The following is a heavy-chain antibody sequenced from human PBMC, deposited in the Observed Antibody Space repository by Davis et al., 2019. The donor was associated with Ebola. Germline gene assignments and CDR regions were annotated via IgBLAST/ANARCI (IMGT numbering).Heavy chain of an antibody. CDR3: AKDDPTTVDY. CDR2: ISYDGSNK. J-gene: IGHJ4*02. Sequence: GESLKISCAASGFTFSSYGMHWVRQAPGKGLEWVAVISYDGSNKYYADSVKGRFTISRDNSKNTLYLQMNSLRAEDTAVYYCAKDDPTTVDYWGQGTLVTVSS. CDR1: GFTFSSYG. D-gene: IGHD4-17*01. V-gene: IGHV3-30*18.